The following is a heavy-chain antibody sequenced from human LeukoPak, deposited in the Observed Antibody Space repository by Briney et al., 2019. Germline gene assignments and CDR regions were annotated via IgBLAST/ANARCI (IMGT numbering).Heavy chain of an antibody. CDR3: ARHGGITMVRGVIKWFDP. CDR2: VNHSGST. D-gene: IGHD3-10*01. V-gene: IGHV4-34*01. Sequence: PSETLSLTCAVYGGSFSGYYWSWIRQPPGKGLEWIGEVNHSGSTNYNPSLKSRVTISVDTSKNQFSLKLSSVTAADTAVYYCARHGGITMVRGVIKWFDPWGQGTLVTVSS. J-gene: IGHJ5*02. CDR1: GGSFSGYY.